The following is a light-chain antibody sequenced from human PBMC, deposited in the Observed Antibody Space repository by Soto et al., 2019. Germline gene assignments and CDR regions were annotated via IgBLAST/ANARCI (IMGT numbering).Light chain of an antibody. V-gene: IGKV1-27*01. CDR2: AAS. CDR1: QGISNY. Sequence: DIQMTQSPSSLSASVGDRVTITCRASQGISNYLAWYQQKPGKVPKLLIYAASTLQSGVPSRFSGSGSGTDLTLTISSLQPEDVATYYCQKYNSALALTFGGGTKVEIK. J-gene: IGKJ4*01. CDR3: QKYNSALALT.